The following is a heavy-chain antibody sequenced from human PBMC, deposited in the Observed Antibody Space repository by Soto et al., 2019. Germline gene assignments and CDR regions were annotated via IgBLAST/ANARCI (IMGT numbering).Heavy chain of an antibody. D-gene: IGHD3-10*01. CDR1: VGTFSSYA. CDR2: IIPIFGTA. V-gene: IGHV1-69*13. J-gene: IGHJ3*02. CDR3: ARDCPGRESEDAFDI. Sequence: ASVKVSCKASVGTFSSYAISWVRQAPGQGLEWMGGIIPIFGTANYAQKFQGRVTITADESTSTAYMELSSLRSEDTAVYYCARDCPGRESEDAFDIWGQGTMVTVSS.